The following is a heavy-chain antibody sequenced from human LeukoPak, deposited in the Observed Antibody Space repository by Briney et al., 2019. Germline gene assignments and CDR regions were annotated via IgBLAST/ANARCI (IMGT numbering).Heavy chain of an antibody. V-gene: IGHV1-18*01. CDR2: ISAYNGNT. J-gene: IGHJ6*03. Sequence: GASVKVSCKASGYTFTSYGISWVQQAPGQGLEWMGWISAYNGNTNYAQKLQGRVTMTTDTSTSTAYMELRSLRSDDTAVYYCARPRFPYYRLSGADYQYMDVWGKGTTVTVSS. CDR3: ARPRFPYYRLSGADYQYMDV. D-gene: IGHD3-10*01. CDR1: GYTFTSYG.